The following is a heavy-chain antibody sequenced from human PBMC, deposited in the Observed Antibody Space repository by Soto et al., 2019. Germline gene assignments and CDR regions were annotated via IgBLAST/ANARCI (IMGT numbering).Heavy chain of an antibody. CDR3: ARGYGSGIMVGY. Sequence: QVQLVQSGAEVKKPGASVKVSCKASGYTFTSYAMHWVRQAPGQRLEWMGWINAGNGNTKYSQKFQGRVTITRDTSESTAYMELSSLISEDTAVYYCARGYGSGIMVGYWGQGTLVTVSS. CDR2: INAGNGNT. V-gene: IGHV1-3*01. CDR1: GYTFTSYA. D-gene: IGHD3-10*01. J-gene: IGHJ4*02.